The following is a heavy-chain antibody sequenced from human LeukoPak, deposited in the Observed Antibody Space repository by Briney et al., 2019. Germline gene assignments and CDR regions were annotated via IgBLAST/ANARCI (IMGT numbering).Heavy chain of an antibody. CDR2: ISNSGGNT. D-gene: IGHD4-17*01. Sequence: GGSLRLSYAASGFTFSSHAMNWVRQAPGKGLEWVSGISNSGGNTYYADSVKGRFTISRDNSKNTLYLQMNSLRAEDTAVYYCAKDLYGDYDFGYWGQGALVTVSS. J-gene: IGHJ4*02. CDR1: GFTFSSHA. V-gene: IGHV3-23*01. CDR3: AKDLYGDYDFGY.